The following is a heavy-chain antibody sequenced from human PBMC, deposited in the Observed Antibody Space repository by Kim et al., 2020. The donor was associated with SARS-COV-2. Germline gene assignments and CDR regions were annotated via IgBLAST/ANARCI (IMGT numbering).Heavy chain of an antibody. CDR3: ARDSFGGQLLY. V-gene: IGHV3-30*07. J-gene: IGHJ4*02. Sequence: NKCSRDAVKGRFTIYRDNSQNQLYLQMNSLRAEDTAVYYCARDSFGGQLLYWGQGTLVTVSS. CDR2: NK. D-gene: IGHD3-16*01.